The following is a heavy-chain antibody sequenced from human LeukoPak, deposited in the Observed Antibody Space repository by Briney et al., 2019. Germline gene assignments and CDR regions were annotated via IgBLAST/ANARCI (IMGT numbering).Heavy chain of an antibody. CDR2: VYYGGST. Sequence: PSETLSLTCTVSGGSISSYYWSWIRQPPAKGLEWVGYVYYGGSTDYNPSLQSPVTISVDTSKNQFSLKLASVTAADTAVYYCAGRYGDYVGAPFDYWGQGTLVTVSS. CDR1: GGSISSYY. D-gene: IGHD5-12*01. V-gene: IGHV4-59*08. J-gene: IGHJ4*02. CDR3: AGRYGDYVGAPFDY.